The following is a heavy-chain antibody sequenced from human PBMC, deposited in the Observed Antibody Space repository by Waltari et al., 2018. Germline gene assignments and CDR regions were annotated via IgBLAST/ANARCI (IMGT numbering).Heavy chain of an antibody. J-gene: IGHJ4*02. CDR3: AREPLDFWSGSYYFDY. CDR2: IYYSGST. V-gene: IGHV4-59*11. CDR1: GGSISSHY. D-gene: IGHD3-3*01. Sequence: QVQLQESGPGLVKPSETLSLPCTVSGGSISSHYWSWIRQPPGKGLEWIGYIYYSGSTNYNPSLKSRVTISVDTSKNQFSLKLSSVTAADTAVYYCAREPLDFWSGSYYFDYWGQGTLVTVSS.